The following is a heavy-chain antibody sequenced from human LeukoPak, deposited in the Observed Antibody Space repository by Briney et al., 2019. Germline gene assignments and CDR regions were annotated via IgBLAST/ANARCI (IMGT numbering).Heavy chain of an antibody. Sequence: PSETLSLTCTVSGGSISSSSYYWGWIRQPAGKGLEWIGRIYTSGSTNYNPSLKSRVTMSVDTSKNQFSLKLSSVTAADTAVYYCARDACSGGSCYDYFDYWGQGTLVTVSS. CDR2: IYTSGST. CDR1: GGSISSSSYY. D-gene: IGHD2-15*01. V-gene: IGHV4-61*02. J-gene: IGHJ4*02. CDR3: ARDACSGGSCYDYFDY.